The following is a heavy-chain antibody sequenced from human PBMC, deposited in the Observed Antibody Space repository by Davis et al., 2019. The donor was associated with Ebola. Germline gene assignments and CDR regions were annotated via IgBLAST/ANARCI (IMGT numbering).Heavy chain of an antibody. J-gene: IGHJ4*02. Sequence: GESLKISCAASGFTSRLYGMHWVRQAPGKGLEWVAFMPYDDSDKYYADSLKGRFTISRDISKNTFYLQMSSLRTEDTALYFCAKPLYSNYEGVYDWGQGTLVTVAS. CDR1: GFTSRLYG. CDR3: AKPLYSNYEGVYD. D-gene: IGHD4-11*01. V-gene: IGHV3-30*02. CDR2: MPYDDSDK.